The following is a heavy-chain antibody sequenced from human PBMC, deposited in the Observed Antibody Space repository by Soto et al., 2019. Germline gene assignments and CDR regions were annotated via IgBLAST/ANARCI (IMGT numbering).Heavy chain of an antibody. CDR3: ARVPDR. V-gene: IGHV4-31*03. Sequence: SETLSLTCSVSGGSIRGDNYYWGWIRQHPGKGLEWIGFIYHGGSTYYNPSLKSRATISVATSENQFSLKLNSVTAADTAVYYCARVPDRWGQGTLVTVSS. CDR1: GGSIRGDNYY. CDR2: IYHGGST. J-gene: IGHJ5*02. D-gene: IGHD2-2*01.